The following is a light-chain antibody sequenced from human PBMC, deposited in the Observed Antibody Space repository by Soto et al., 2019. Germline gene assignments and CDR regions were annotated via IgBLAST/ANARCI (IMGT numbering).Light chain of an antibody. CDR3: QQYDSSPLT. Sequence: EIVLTQSPGTLSLSPGERATLSCRASQGVTSSYLAWYQQKPGQAPRLLIYGASIRATGIPDRCSGSGFGTDFTLTISRLEPEDFAVDYCQQYDSSPLTFGGGTKVEIK. CDR2: GAS. J-gene: IGKJ4*01. V-gene: IGKV3-20*01. CDR1: QGVTSSY.